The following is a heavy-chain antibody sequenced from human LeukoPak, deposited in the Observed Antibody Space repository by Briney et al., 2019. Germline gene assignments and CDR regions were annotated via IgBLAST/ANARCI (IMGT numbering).Heavy chain of an antibody. CDR3: ARYPLNSYGPEVVY. CDR2: IYHSGST. J-gene: IGHJ4*02. CDR1: GYSISSGYY. V-gene: IGHV4-38-2*01. D-gene: IGHD5-18*01. Sequence: SETLSLTCAVSGYSISSGYYWGWIRQPPGKGLEWIGSIYHSGSTYYNPSLKSRVTISVDTSKNQFSLKLSSVTAADTAVYYGARYPLNSYGPEVVYWGQGTLVTVSS.